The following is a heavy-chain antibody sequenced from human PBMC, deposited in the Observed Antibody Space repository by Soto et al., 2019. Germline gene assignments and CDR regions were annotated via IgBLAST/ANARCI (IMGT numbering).Heavy chain of an antibody. CDR3: ARGSVPDVDY. V-gene: IGHV1-69*02. Sequence: QVPLVQSGAEVKKPGSSVKVSCKASGGSFSKYSISWIRQAPGQGLEWMGRIIPYLGVITYAQKFKGRVTGSADEFTGTRHMELNSRGSEDTATYCLARGSVPDVDYLRQGTPITVS. J-gene: IGHJ4*01. D-gene: IGHD3-10*01. CDR2: IIPYLGVI. CDR1: GGSFSKYS.